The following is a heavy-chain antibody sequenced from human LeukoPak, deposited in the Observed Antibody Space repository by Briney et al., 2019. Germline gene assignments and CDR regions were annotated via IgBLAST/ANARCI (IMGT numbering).Heavy chain of an antibody. V-gene: IGHV4-59*08. CDR3: ARRYGEYGEYYFDY. Sequence: SETLSLTCTLSGGSLSTYYWSWIRQPPGKGLEWIGYIYYSGSTNYNPSLKSRVTISVDTSKNQFSLKLSSVTAADTAVYYCARRYGEYGEYYFDYWGQGTLVTVSS. D-gene: IGHD3-10*01. J-gene: IGHJ4*02. CDR1: GGSLSTYY. CDR2: IYYSGST.